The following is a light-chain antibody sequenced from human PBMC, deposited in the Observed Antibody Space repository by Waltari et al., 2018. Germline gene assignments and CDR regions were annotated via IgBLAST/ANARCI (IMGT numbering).Light chain of an antibody. CDR1: SSDVGGYNY. J-gene: IGLJ2*01. Sequence: QSALTQPASVSGSPGQSITISCTGTSSDVGGYNYFSWYQQHPGKAPKVMIYDVSKRPSGVSNRFSGSKSGNTASLTISGLQAEDEADYYCSSYTTSSTVVFGGGTKVTVL. V-gene: IGLV2-14*01. CDR2: DVS. CDR3: SSYTTSSTVV.